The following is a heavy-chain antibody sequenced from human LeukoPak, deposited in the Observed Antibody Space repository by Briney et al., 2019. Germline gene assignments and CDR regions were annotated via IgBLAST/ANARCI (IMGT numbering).Heavy chain of an antibody. CDR1: GGSISSSSYY. D-gene: IGHD1-26*01. J-gene: IGHJ4*02. V-gene: IGHV4-39*07. CDR3: ARGVGATNGLDY. Sequence: SETLSLTCTVSGGSISSSSYYWGWIRQPPGKGLEWIGSIYYSGSTYYNPSLKSRVTISVDTSKNQFSLKLSSVTAADTAVYYCARGVGATNGLDYWGQGTLVTVSS. CDR2: IYYSGST.